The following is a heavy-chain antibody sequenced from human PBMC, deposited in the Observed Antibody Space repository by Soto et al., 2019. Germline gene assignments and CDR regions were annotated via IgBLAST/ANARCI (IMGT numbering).Heavy chain of an antibody. Sequence: SETLSLTCSVSGGSISPYYWSWIRQPPGKGLEYIGYIYYSGRTNYNPSKKSRLTISVDTSKNQFSMKLSSVTAADTAVYYCARGSSWLDYWGQGTMVTVSS. CDR1: GGSISPYY. V-gene: IGHV4-59*01. CDR2: IYYSGRT. CDR3: ARGSSWLDY. J-gene: IGHJ4*03. D-gene: IGHD6-13*01.